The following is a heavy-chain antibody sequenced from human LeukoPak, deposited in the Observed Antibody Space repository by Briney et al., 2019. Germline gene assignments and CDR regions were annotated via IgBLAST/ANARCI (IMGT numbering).Heavy chain of an antibody. D-gene: IGHD2-2*02. V-gene: IGHV3-30-3*01. J-gene: IGHJ4*02. CDR2: ISYDGSNK. CDR1: RFILSSYA. Sequence: GSLRLSRAGSRFILSSYAMHWVRPAPGKGLEWVAVISYDGSNKYYADSVKGRFTISRDNSKNTLYLQMNSLRAEDTAVYYCARSGIQSGYCSSTSCYTGYWGQGTLVTVSS. CDR3: ARSGIQSGYCSSTSCYTGY.